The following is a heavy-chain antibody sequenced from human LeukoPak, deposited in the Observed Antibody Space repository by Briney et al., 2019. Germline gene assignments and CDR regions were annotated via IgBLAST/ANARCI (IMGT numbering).Heavy chain of an antibody. CDR1: GYTFTNNY. V-gene: IGHV1-46*01. CDR3: ARVAAEVVGVPGAIGFGWLRRDYYYMDV. J-gene: IGHJ6*03. CDR2: INPSGDNT. Sequence: ASVKVSCKASGYTFTNNYMHWVRQAPGQGLEWMGIINPSGDNTWYAQKFQGRVTMTRDMSTSTVYMELSSLRSEDTAVYYCARVAAEVVGVPGAIGFGWLRRDYYYMDVWGKGTTVTVSS. D-gene: IGHD2-2*02.